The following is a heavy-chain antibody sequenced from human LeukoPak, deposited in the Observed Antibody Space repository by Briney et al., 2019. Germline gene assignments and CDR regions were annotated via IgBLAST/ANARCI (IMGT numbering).Heavy chain of an antibody. V-gene: IGHV4-59*01. J-gene: IGHJ6*03. CDR2: IYYSGST. CDR3: ARVSGADPDYYYYYMDV. D-gene: IGHD3-10*01. Sequence: NPSETLSLTCTVSGGSISNYYWSWIRQSPGKGLKWIGFIYYSGSTNYNPSLKSRLTISVDTSKNQFSLKLSSVTAADTAVHYCARVSGADPDYYYYYMDVWGKGTTVTVSS. CDR1: GGSISNYY.